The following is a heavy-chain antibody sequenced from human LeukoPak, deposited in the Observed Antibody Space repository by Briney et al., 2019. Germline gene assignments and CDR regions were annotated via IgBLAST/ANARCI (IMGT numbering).Heavy chain of an antibody. V-gene: IGHV3-21*01. D-gene: IGHD1-20*01. CDR3: ATNCNWNYDYYYYMDV. Sequence: GGSLRLSCAASGFTFSSYSMNWVRQAPGKGLEWVSSISSSSSYIYYADSVKGRFTISRDNAKNTLYLQMNSLRAEDTAVYYCATNCNWNYDYYYYMDVWGKGTTVTVSS. J-gene: IGHJ6*03. CDR2: ISSSSSYI. CDR1: GFTFSSYS.